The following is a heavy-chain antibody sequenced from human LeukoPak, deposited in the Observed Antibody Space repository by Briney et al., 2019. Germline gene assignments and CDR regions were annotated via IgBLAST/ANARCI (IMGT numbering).Heavy chain of an antibody. CDR1: AFTFSNYA. J-gene: IGHJ4*02. V-gene: IGHV3-23*01. CDR2: ISGTADST. Sequence: GGSLRLSCAASAFTFSNYAMAWVRQAPGKGLEWVSAISGTADSTHYADSVRGRFTISRDNAKNSLYLQMNSLRAEDTAVYYCARDGYPYASDCWGQGTLVTVSS. D-gene: IGHD2-2*01. CDR3: ARDGYPYASDC.